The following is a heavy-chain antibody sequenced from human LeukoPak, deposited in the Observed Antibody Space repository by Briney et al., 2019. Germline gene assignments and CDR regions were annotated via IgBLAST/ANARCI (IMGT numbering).Heavy chain of an antibody. CDR1: GLTTHYW. J-gene: IGHJ6*03. CDR3: TGGSDKVLSGEYYYYMDV. V-gene: IGHV3-7*01. D-gene: IGHD2/OR15-2a*01. Sequence: GRSLTLSCTASGLTTHYWLNWFRQSPGKGLEGVANIDRDGRLQHYVDSVEGRFTISRDSAKSSVDLQMHSLRAEDTAVYYCTGGSDKVLSGEYYYYMDVWGTGATVTVSS. CDR2: IDRDGRLQ.